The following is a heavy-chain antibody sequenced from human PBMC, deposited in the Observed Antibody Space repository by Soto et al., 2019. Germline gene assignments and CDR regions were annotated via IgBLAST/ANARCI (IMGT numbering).Heavy chain of an antibody. Sequence: QVQLVESGGGVVQPGRSLRLSCAASGFTFSSYGMHWVRQAPGKGLEWVAVISYDGSNKYYADSVRGRFTITRDNSKKTLYLQMNSLRAEDTAVYYCAKDEGGYETYLDYWGQGTLVTVSS. J-gene: IGHJ4*02. CDR1: GFTFSSYG. V-gene: IGHV3-30*18. CDR3: AKDEGGYETYLDY. CDR2: ISYDGSNK. D-gene: IGHD5-12*01.